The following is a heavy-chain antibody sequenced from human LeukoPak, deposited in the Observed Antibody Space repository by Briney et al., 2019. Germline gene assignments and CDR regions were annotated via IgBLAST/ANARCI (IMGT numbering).Heavy chain of an antibody. D-gene: IGHD6-13*01. Sequence: SETLSLTCTVSGGSISSYYWSWIRQPAGKGLEWIGRIYTSGSTNYNPSLKSRVTMSVDTSKNQFSLKLNSVTAADTAVYYCAGRIAAAGKGFDPWGQGTLVTVSS. CDR2: IYTSGST. CDR3: AGRIAAAGKGFDP. V-gene: IGHV4-4*07. CDR1: GGSISSYY. J-gene: IGHJ5*02.